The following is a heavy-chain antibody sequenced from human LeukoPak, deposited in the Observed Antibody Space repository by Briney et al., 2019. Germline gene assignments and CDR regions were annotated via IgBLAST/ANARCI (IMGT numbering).Heavy chain of an antibody. Sequence: SVKVSCKASGGTFSSYATSWVRQAPGQGLEWMGRIIPIFGTANYAQKFQGRVTITTDESTSTAYMELSSLRSEDTAVYYCARDGDYDSSEYYFDYWGRGTLVTVSS. CDR3: ARDGDYDSSEYYFDY. J-gene: IGHJ4*02. CDR1: GGTFSSYA. V-gene: IGHV1-69*05. CDR2: IIPIFGTA. D-gene: IGHD3-22*01.